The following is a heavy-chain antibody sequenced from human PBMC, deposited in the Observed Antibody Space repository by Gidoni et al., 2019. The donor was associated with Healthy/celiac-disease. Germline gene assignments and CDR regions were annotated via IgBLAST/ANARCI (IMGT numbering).Heavy chain of an antibody. Sequence: QVQLVQSGAEVKKPGSSVKVSCKASGGTFSSYAISWVRQTPGQGLEWMGGIIPIFGTENYATKFQGRVPITAEKSTGTAYVELSSLRSEDTAVYYCARGGGDPGAAFDIWGQGTMVTVSS. CDR3: ARGGGDPGAAFDI. J-gene: IGHJ3*02. V-gene: IGHV1-69*06. D-gene: IGHD2-21*01. CDR1: GGTFSSYA. CDR2: IIPIFGTE.